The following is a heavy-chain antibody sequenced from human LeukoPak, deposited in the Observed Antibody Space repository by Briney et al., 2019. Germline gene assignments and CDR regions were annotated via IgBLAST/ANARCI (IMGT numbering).Heavy chain of an antibody. CDR3: ARSIAVAGKVNYFDY. J-gene: IGHJ4*02. D-gene: IGHD6-19*01. Sequence: SETLSLTCTVSGGSISSYYWSWIRQPAGKGLEWIGRIYTSGSTNYNPSLKSRVTMSVDTSKSQFSLKLSSVTAADTAVYYCARSIAVAGKVNYFDYWGRGTLVTVSS. V-gene: IGHV4-4*07. CDR2: IYTSGST. CDR1: GGSISSYY.